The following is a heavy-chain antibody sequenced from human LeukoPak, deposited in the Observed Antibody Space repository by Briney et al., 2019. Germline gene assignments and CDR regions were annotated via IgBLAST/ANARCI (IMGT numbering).Heavy chain of an antibody. CDR2: IYYSGST. CDR3: ARQTGSGLFILP. Sequence: SETLSLTCTASGGSISSYYWSWIRQPPGKGLEWIGYIYYSGSTNYKPSLKSRVTISVDTSKNQFSLKLSSVTAADTAVYYCARQTGSGLFILPGGQGTLVTVSS. CDR1: GGSISSYY. D-gene: IGHD3/OR15-3a*01. V-gene: IGHV4-59*08. J-gene: IGHJ4*02.